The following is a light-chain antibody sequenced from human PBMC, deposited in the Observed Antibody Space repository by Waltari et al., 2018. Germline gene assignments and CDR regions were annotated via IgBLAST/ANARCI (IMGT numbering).Light chain of an antibody. CDR3: SSSAGSKNLV. CDR2: EVH. Sequence: QSALTQPPSASGSPGQSVTLPCPGRSRAVGGYNYVSCYQQHPGKAPKLMIYEVHKRPSGVPDRFSGSKSGNTASLTVSGLQAEDEADYYCSSSAGSKNLVFGGGTKLTVL. V-gene: IGLV2-8*01. J-gene: IGLJ2*01. CDR1: SRAVGGYNY.